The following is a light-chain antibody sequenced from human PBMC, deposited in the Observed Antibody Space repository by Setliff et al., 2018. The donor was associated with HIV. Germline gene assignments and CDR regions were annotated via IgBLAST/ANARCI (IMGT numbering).Light chain of an antibody. V-gene: IGLV2-18*02. CDR1: SGDVGGHNC. CDR2: EVN. J-gene: IGLJ3*02. CDR3: SACSSSSTLV. Sequence: QSALAQPPSVSGSPGQSVTISCTGTSGDVGGHNCVSWYQQPPGTAHKLMIYEVNNRPSGVPDRFSGSKSGNTVSLTISGLQAEDEADYYCSACSSSSTLVFGGGTKVTVL.